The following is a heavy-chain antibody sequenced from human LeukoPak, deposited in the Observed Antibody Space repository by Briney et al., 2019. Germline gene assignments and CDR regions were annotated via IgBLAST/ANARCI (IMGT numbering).Heavy chain of an antibody. CDR3: ARGSYYYG. V-gene: IGHV3-23*01. CDR1: GFTFSSYA. D-gene: IGHD3-22*01. CDR2: ISGRDDSA. J-gene: IGHJ4*02. Sequence: GGSLRLSCAASGFTFSSYAMSWVRQAPGKGLEWVSTISGRDDSAYYADSVKGRFTISRDNSKNTLYLQVNSLRAEDTAVYYCARGSYYYGWGQGTLVTVSS.